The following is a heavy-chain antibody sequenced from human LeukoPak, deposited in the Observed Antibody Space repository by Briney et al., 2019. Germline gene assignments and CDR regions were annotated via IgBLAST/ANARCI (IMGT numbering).Heavy chain of an antibody. D-gene: IGHD6-13*01. J-gene: IGHJ4*02. CDR2: IRYDGSNK. V-gene: IGHV3-30*02. CDR1: GFTFSSYG. CDR3: EKVGHYSRSWDFDY. Sequence: GGSLRLSCAASGFTFSSYGMHWVRQAPGKGLEWVAFIRYDGSNKYYADSVKGRFTISRENSKNTLYLQMNSLRAEDTAVYYCEKVGHYSRSWDFDYWGQGTLVTVSS.